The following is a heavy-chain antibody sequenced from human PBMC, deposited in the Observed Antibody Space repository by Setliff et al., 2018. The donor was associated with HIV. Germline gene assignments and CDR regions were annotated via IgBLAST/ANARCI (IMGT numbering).Heavy chain of an antibody. J-gene: IGHJ3*02. CDR1: GFTFANYG. CDR3: AEHRSGGDYTSGVFDI. CDR2: FSGSGGRT. Sequence: GSLRLSCAASGFTFANYGMSWVRQAPGKGLEWVSLFSGSGGRTFYAGSVRGRFIISRDSSKNTLYLQMNSLRAEDTAIYYCAEHRSGGDYTSGVFDIWGQGTMVTVSS. D-gene: IGHD4-17*01. V-gene: IGHV3-23*01.